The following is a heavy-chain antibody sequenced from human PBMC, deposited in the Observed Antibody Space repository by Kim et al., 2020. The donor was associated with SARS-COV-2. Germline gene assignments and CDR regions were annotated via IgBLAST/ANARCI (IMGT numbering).Heavy chain of an antibody. V-gene: IGHV3-64D*06. D-gene: IGHD2-2*01. Sequence: GGSLRLSCSASGFTFSSYAMHWVRQAPGKGLEYVSAISSNGGSTYYADSVKGRFTISRDNSKNTLYLQMSSLRAEDTAVYYCVKDLSPYCSSTSCYLFDYWGQGTLVTVSS. CDR2: ISSNGGST. CDR1: GFTFSSYA. J-gene: IGHJ4*02. CDR3: VKDLSPYCSSTSCYLFDY.